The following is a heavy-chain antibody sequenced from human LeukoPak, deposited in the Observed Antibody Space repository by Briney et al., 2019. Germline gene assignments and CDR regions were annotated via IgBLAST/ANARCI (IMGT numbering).Heavy chain of an antibody. CDR3: ARSGPGSGSWFRTRSLSH. V-gene: IGHV4-34*01. CDR2: INHSGST. Sequence: SETLSLTCAVYGGSISGYYWSWIRQPPGKGLEWIGEINHSGSTNYNPSLKSRVTISVDTSKNQFSLKLSSVTAADTAVYYCARSGPGSGSWFRTRSLSHWGQGTLVTVSS. CDR1: GGSISGYY. J-gene: IGHJ4*02. D-gene: IGHD6-13*01.